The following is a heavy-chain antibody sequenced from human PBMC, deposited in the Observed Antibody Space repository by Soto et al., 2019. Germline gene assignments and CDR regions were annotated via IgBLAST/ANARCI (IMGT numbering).Heavy chain of an antibody. CDR1: GVTLSSWD. Sequence: PSETPSLTCTVSGVTLSSWDLIWIRQPPGKGLEWIGYIYYSGSTNYNPSLKSRVTISVDTSKNQFSLKLSSVTAADTAVYYCARRYGGTIDYWGQGTLVTVSS. V-gene: IGHV4-59*08. D-gene: IGHD4-17*01. J-gene: IGHJ4*02. CDR2: IYYSGST. CDR3: ARRYGGTIDY.